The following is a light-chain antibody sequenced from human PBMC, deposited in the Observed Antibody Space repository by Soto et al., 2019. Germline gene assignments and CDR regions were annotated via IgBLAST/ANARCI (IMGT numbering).Light chain of an antibody. CDR2: AAS. CDR1: RTVTAH. V-gene: IGKV3-15*01. Sequence: EIVMTQSPATLSVSPGERATLSARASRTVTAHFAWYHQKPGQVPRLLIYAASTRATGIPARFSGSGSGTEFTLSISSRQSEDFAVYYCQQYNKWPPYTFGQGTKLEIK. CDR3: QQYNKWPPYT. J-gene: IGKJ2*01.